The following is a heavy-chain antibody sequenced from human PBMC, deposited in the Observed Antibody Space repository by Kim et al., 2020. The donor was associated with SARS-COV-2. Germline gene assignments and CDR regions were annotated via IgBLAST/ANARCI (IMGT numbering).Heavy chain of an antibody. CDR2: ISSSSSYT. CDR1: GFTFSDYY. J-gene: IGHJ1*01. Sequence: GGSLRLSCAASGFTFSDYYMSWIRQAPGKGLEWVSYISSSSSYTNYADSVKGRFTISRDNAKNSLYLQMNSLRAEDTAVYYCARARGSYTPHTLFQHWGQGTLVTVSS. V-gene: IGHV3-11*05. D-gene: IGHD1-26*01. CDR3: ARARGSYTPHTLFQH.